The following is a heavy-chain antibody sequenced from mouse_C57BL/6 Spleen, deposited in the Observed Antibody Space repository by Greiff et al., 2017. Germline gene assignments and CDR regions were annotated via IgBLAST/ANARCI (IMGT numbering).Heavy chain of an antibody. J-gene: IGHJ3*01. CDR3: ARMDSSGPVPFAY. CDR2: IYPRSGNT. CDR1: GYTFTSYG. Sequence: QVQLQQSGAELARPGASVKLSCKASGYTFTSYGISWVKQRTGQGLEWIGEIYPRSGNTYYNEKFKGKATLTADKSSSTAYMELRSLTSEDSAVYFCARMDSSGPVPFAYWGQGTLVTVSA. V-gene: IGHV1-81*01. D-gene: IGHD3-2*02.